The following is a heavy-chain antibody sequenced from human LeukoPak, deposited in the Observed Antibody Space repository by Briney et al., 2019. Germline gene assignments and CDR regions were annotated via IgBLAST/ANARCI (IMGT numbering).Heavy chain of an antibody. D-gene: IGHD3-16*02. CDR2: IYTSGST. V-gene: IGHV4-4*07. CDR3: ARDPVSRWYFDL. CDR1: GGSISSYY. Sequence: SETLSLTCTVSGGSISSYYWSWIRQPAGKGLEWIGRIYTSGSTNYNPSPKSRVTMSVDTSKNQFSLKLSSVTAADTAVYYCARDPVSRWYFDLWGRGTLVTVSS. J-gene: IGHJ2*01.